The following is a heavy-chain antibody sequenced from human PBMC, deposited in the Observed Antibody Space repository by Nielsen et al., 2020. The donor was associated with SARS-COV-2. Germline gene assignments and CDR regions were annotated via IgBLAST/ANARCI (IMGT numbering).Heavy chain of an antibody. Sequence: SETLSLTCTVSGGSISSGGYYWSWIRQHPGKGLEWIGYIYYSGSTYYNPSLKSRVTISVDTSKNQFSLKLSSVTAADTAVYYCARGSVGGYYPEWSQGTLVTVSS. CDR2: IYYSGST. J-gene: IGHJ4*02. D-gene: IGHD3-22*01. CDR3: ARGSVGGYYPE. CDR1: GGSISSGGYY. V-gene: IGHV4-31*03.